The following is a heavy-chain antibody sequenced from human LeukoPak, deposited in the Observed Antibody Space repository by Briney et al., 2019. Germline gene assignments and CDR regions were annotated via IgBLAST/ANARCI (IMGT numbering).Heavy chain of an antibody. CDR3: ARFCSPTSCFDAFDI. Sequence: SETLSLTCTVSGVSISSGGYYWSWIRQHPGKGLEWIGNIYYSGSTYYNPSLKSRVSISVDTSKNQFSLRLSSVTAADTAVYYCARFCSPTSCFDAFDIWGQGTMVTVSS. V-gene: IGHV4-31*03. CDR2: IYYSGST. J-gene: IGHJ3*02. CDR1: GVSISSGGYY. D-gene: IGHD2-2*01.